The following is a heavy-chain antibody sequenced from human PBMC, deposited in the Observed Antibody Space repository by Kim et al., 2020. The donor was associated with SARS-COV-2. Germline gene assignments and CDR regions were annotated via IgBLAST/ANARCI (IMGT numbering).Heavy chain of an antibody. CDR2: ISSGGVTI. D-gene: IGHD2-2*01. J-gene: IGHJ4*02. Sequence: GGSLRLSCVASGLIFSRYEMNWVRQAPGKGLEWLSYISSGGVTIYYADSVKGRFTISRDNSKNSLYLQMTSLRVEDTAIYYCSTDKTSATADYLGPGTLVSVSP. CDR3: STDKTSATADY. V-gene: IGHV3-48*03. CDR1: GLIFSRYE.